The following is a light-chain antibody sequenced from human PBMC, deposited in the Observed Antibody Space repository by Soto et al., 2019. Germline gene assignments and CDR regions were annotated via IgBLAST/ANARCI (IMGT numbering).Light chain of an antibody. J-gene: IGLJ1*01. CDR3: SSYTSSTTFGV. V-gene: IGLV2-14*03. CDR1: SSDVGGYNY. Sequence: QSVLTQPASVSGSPGQSITISFTGTSSDVGGYNYVSWYQQHPGRVPKLLIYDVSYRPSGVSNRFSGSKSGNTASLTISGLQAEDEAEYYCSSYTSSTTFGVFGTGTKVTVL. CDR2: DVS.